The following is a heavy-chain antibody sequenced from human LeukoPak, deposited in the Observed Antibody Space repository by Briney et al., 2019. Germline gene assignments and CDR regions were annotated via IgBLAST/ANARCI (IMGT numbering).Heavy chain of an antibody. CDR1: GGTFTSYG. Sequence: GASVKVSCKASGGTFTSYGISWVRQAPGQGLEWMGWISAYNGNTNYAQKLQGRVTMTTDTSTSTAYMELRSLRSDDTAVYYCARADYEGNNWRDDAFDIWGQGTMVTVSS. CDR3: ARADYEGNNWRDDAFDI. CDR2: ISAYNGNT. V-gene: IGHV1-18*01. J-gene: IGHJ3*02. D-gene: IGHD1-1*01.